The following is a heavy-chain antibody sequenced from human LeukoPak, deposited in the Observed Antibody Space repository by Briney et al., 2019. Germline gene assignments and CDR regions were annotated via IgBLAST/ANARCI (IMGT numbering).Heavy chain of an antibody. J-gene: IGHJ4*02. V-gene: IGHV3-30-3*01. Sequence: GRSLRLSCAASGFTFSSYAMHWVRQAPGKGLEWVAVISYDGSNKYYADSVKGRFTISRDNSKNTLYLQMNSLRAEDTAVYYCARGRFVSGYDRTGFDYWGQGTLVTVSS. CDR1: GFTFSSYA. D-gene: IGHD5-12*01. CDR2: ISYDGSNK. CDR3: ARGRFVSGYDRTGFDY.